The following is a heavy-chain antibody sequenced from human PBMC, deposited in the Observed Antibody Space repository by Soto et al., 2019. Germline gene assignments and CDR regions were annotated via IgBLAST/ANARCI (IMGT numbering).Heavy chain of an antibody. J-gene: IGHJ6*02. Sequence: PGGSLRLSCAASGFTFSSYSMNWVRQAPGKGLEWVSYISSSSSTIYYADSVKGRFTISRDNAKNSLYLQMNSLRDEDTAVYYCARDSGSYERWYYYYGMDVWGQGTAVTVSS. V-gene: IGHV3-48*02. CDR1: GFTFSSYS. CDR2: ISSSSSTI. D-gene: IGHD1-26*01. CDR3: ARDSGSYERWYYYYGMDV.